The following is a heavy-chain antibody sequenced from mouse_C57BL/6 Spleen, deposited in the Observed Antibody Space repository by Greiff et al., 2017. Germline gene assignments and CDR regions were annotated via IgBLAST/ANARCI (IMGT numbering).Heavy chain of an antibody. CDR3: ARSEYGYDGWYFDV. CDR1: GYAFSSYW. V-gene: IGHV1-80*01. Sequence: VMLVESGAELVKPGASVKISCKASGYAFSSYWMNWVKQRPGKGLEWIGQIYPGDGDTNYNGKFKGKATLTADKSSSTAYMQLSSLTSEDSAVYFCARSEYGYDGWYFDVWGTGTTVTVSS. J-gene: IGHJ1*03. D-gene: IGHD2-2*01. CDR2: IYPGDGDT.